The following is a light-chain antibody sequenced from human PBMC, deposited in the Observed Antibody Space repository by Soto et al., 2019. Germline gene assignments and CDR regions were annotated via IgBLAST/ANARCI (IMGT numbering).Light chain of an antibody. CDR3: CSRAVSYTVV. V-gene: IGLV2-11*01. CDR1: SSDVGAYNY. Sequence: QSALTQPRSVSGSPGQSVTISCTGTSSDVGAYNYVSWYQQHPGKAPKLMIYNVTKRPSGVPDRFSGPKSSITASLTISGLQAEDEDDYHCCSRAVSYTVVFGGGTQLTVL. CDR2: NVT. J-gene: IGLJ2*01.